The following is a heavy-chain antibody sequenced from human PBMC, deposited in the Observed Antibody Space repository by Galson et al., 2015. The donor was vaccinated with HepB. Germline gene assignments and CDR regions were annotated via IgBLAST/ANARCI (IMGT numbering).Heavy chain of an antibody. CDR1: GFTVSSNY. D-gene: IGHD6-13*01. Sequence: SLRLSCAASGFTVSSNYMSWVRQAPGKGLEWVSVIYSGGSTYYADSVKGRFTISRDNSKNTLYLQMNSLRAEDTAVYYCARSPSYSYSSSWLDYWGQGTLVTVSS. CDR3: ARSPSYSYSSSWLDY. J-gene: IGHJ4*02. CDR2: IYSGGST. V-gene: IGHV3-53*01.